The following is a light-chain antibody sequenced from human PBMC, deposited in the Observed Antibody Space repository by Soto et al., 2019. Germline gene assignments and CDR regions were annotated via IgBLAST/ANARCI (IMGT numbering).Light chain of an antibody. CDR2: RAS. CDR3: QHYSASSPWT. Sequence: DIQMTQSPSTLSASVGDRVIITCRASQSVDNWLAWFQQKPGKAPKVVIYRASGLESGVPSRFSGSGSGTEFTRTISSLQPDDFATYYCQHYSASSPWTFGRGTKVEIK. CDR1: QSVDNW. V-gene: IGKV1-5*03. J-gene: IGKJ1*01.